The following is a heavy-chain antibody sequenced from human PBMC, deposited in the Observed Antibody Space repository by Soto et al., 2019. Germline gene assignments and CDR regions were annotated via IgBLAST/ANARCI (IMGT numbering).Heavy chain of an antibody. D-gene: IGHD5-18*01. CDR3: APLKWIQLWLNFDY. CDR1: GFSLSTSGVG. J-gene: IGHJ4*02. Sequence: QITLKESGPTLVKPTQTLTLTCTFSGFSLSTSGVGVGWIRQPPGKALEWLALIYWDDDKRYSPSLKSRLTITKDTSKNQVVLTMTNMDPVDTATYYCAPLKWIQLWLNFDYWGQGTLVTVSS. CDR2: IYWDDDK. V-gene: IGHV2-5*02.